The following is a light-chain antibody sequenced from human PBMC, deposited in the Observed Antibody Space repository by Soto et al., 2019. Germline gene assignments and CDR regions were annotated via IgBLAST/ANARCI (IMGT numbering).Light chain of an antibody. CDR2: GAS. J-gene: IGKJ3*01. CDR3: QQYGSSPLFT. V-gene: IGKV3-20*01. Sequence: EIVLTQSPATLSLSPGERATLSCRASQSVSSYLAWYQQKPGQAPRLLIYGASSRATGIPDRFSGSGSGTDFTLTISRLEPEDFAVYYCQQYGSSPLFTFGPGTNVDIK. CDR1: QSVSSY.